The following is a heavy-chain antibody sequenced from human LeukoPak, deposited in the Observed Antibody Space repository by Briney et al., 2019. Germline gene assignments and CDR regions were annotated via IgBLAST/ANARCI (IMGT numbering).Heavy chain of an antibody. CDR1: GYTFTSYY. CDR2: IDPSGGST. V-gene: IGHV1-46*01. CDR3: ARNSGSGFDY. J-gene: IGHJ4*02. D-gene: IGHD2-15*01. Sequence: GASVKVSCKASGYTFTSYYIVWVRQAPGQGLEWMGRIDPSGGSTSYAQKFQGSVTMTRGTSTSTVYMELSSLISEDTAVYYCARNSGSGFDYWGQGTLVTVSS.